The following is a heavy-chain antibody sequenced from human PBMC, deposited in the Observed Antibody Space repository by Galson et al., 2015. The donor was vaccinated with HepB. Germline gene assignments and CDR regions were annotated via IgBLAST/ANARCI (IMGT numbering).Heavy chain of an antibody. Sequence: SVKVSCKASGYTFTSYYMHWVRQAPGQGLEWMGIINPSGGSTTYAQKFQGRVTMTRDTSTSTVYMELSSLRSADTAVYYCAREIPRTSTDRGAFDIWGQGTMVTVSS. CDR2: INPSGGST. D-gene: IGHD1-14*01. V-gene: IGHV1-46*01. CDR3: AREIPRTSTDRGAFDI. CDR1: GYTFTSYY. J-gene: IGHJ3*02.